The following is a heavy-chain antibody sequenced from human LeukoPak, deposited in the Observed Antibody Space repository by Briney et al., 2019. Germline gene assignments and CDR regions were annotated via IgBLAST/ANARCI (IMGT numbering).Heavy chain of an antibody. CDR3: AKDRGTAVAGTNWFDP. V-gene: IGHV3-30*18. CDR2: ISYDGTNK. CDR1: GFTFSNYG. J-gene: IGHJ5*02. D-gene: IGHD6-19*01. Sequence: GRSLRLSCAASGFTFSNYGMHWVRQAPGKGLEWVALISYDGTNKFYADSVKGRFTISRDNSKNTLSLQMNSLRAEDTAVYYCAKDRGTAVAGTNWFDPWGQGTLVTVFS.